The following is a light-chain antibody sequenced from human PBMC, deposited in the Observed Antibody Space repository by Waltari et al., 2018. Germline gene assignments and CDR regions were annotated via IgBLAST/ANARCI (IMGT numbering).Light chain of an antibody. CDR3: QQSFTTLIT. V-gene: IGKV1-39*01. J-gene: IGKJ5*01. Sequence: DIQMTQSPSSLSASVGDRVTIACRASQTIRRFLNWYQQKPGKAPKLLIYGASSLQSGVPSRFSGNGSGTNFTLTISSLQPEDFATYFCQQSFTTLITFGQGTRLEIK. CDR1: QTIRRF. CDR2: GAS.